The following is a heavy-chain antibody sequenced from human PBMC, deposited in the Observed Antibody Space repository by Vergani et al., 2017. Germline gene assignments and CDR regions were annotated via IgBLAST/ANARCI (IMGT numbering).Heavy chain of an antibody. V-gene: IGHV3-30-3*01. J-gene: IGHJ3*02. D-gene: IGHD3-22*01. CDR2: ISYDGSNK. CDR1: GFTFSSYA. CDR3: ARDFKIYDSSGYYYVGAFEI. Sequence: QVQLVESGGGVVQPGRSLRLSCAASGFTFSSYAMHWVRQAPGKGLEWVAVISYDGSNKYYADSVKGRFTSSRDNSKNTLYLQMNSLRAEDTAVYDCARDFKIYDSSGYYYVGAFEIWGQGTMVTVSS.